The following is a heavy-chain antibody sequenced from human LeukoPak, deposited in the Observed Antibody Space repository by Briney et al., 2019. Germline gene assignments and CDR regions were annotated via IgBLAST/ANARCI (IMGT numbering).Heavy chain of an antibody. CDR2: IKQDGSEK. CDR3: ARGGNSGYYYYGMDV. D-gene: IGHD4-23*01. CDR1: GFTFSSYW. Sequence: PGGSLRLSCAASGFTFSSYWMTWVRQAPGKGLEWVANIKQDGSEKYYVDSVKGRFTIPRDNSKNTLYLQMNSLRAEDTAVYYCARGGNSGYYYYGMDVWGQGTTVTVSS. V-gene: IGHV3-7*04. J-gene: IGHJ6*02.